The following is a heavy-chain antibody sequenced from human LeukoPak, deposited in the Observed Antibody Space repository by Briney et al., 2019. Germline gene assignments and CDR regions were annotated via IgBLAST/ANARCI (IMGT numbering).Heavy chain of an antibody. V-gene: IGHV4-34*01. D-gene: IGHD3-22*01. Sequence: GSLRLSCAASGFTFSDYYMGWIRQPPGKGLEWIGEINHSGSTNYNPSLKSRVTISVDTSKNQFSLKLSSVTAADTAVYYCARRRAPGITMIVVVIKPYFDYWGQGTLVTVSS. CDR3: ARRRAPGITMIVVVIKPYFDY. J-gene: IGHJ4*02. CDR2: INHSGST. CDR1: GFTFSDYY.